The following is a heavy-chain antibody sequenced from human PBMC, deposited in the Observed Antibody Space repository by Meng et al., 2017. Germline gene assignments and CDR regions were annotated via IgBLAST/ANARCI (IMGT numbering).Heavy chain of an antibody. CDR2: IIPIFGTA. Sequence: QVQLVQSGAEVKKPWSSVKVACKASGGTFSSYAISWVRQAPGQGLEWMGGIIPIFGTANYAQKFQGRVTITADESTSTAYMELSSLRSEDTAVYYCARDDYSNYLPIDYWGQGTLVTVSS. V-gene: IGHV1-69*01. J-gene: IGHJ4*02. D-gene: IGHD4-11*01. CDR3: ARDDYSNYLPIDY. CDR1: GGTFSSYA.